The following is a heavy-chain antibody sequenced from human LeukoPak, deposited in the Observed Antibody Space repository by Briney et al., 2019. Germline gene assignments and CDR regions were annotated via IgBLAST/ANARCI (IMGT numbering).Heavy chain of an antibody. CDR1: GFSFSTYW. J-gene: IGHJ4*02. D-gene: IGHD2-21*02. CDR2: IKQDGSEN. Sequence: GRSLRLSCAASGFSFSTYWMTWVRQAPGKGLEWVANIKQDGSENYYVDSVKGRSTISRDNAKNSLYLQMSSLRAEDTAVYYCARGAGTANWGQGTLVTVSS. CDR3: ARGAGTAN. V-gene: IGHV3-7*05.